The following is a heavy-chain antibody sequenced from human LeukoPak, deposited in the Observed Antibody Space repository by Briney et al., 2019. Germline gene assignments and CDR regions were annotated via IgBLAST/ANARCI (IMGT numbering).Heavy chain of an antibody. Sequence: SETLSLTCTVSGGSISSYYWSWIRQPPGKGLEWIGYIYYSGTITYNPSLQSRVTMSVDTSKNEFSLKMSSVTAADTAIYYCTRDSGTTGEVKFDPWGQGTLVAVSS. CDR3: TRDSGTTGEVKFDP. D-gene: IGHD3-10*01. CDR2: IYYSGTI. CDR1: GGSISSYY. V-gene: IGHV4-59*12. J-gene: IGHJ5*02.